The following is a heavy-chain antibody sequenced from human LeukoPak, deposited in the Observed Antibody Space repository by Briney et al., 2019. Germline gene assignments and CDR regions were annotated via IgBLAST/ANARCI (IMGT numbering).Heavy chain of an antibody. J-gene: IGHJ6*04. CDR3: ARDQVYDFLSCHYRPSKDV. CDR2: ISSSGSDT. D-gene: IGHD3-3*01. CDR1: GFTFRNYR. Sequence: GGSLRLSCAASGFTFRNYRMNWVRQAPGKGLEWVSSISSSGSDTYYADSLEGRFTISRDNASNSLFLQMNSLRAEDTAVYYCARDQVYDFLSCHYRPSKDVWGKGTTVTVSS. V-gene: IGHV3-21*01.